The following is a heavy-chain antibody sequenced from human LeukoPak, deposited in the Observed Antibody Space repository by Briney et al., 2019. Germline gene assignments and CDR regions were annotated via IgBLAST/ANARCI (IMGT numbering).Heavy chain of an antibody. CDR1: GGSISSHY. CDR2: IYYSGST. J-gene: IGHJ4*02. V-gene: IGHV4-59*11. CDR3: ARASPAAIDY. D-gene: IGHD2-2*02. Sequence: SETLSLTCTVSGGSISSHYWSWIRQPPGEGLEWIGYIYYSGSTNYNPSLKSRVTISVDTSKNQFSLKLSSVTAADTAVYYCARASPAAIDYWGQGTLVTVSS.